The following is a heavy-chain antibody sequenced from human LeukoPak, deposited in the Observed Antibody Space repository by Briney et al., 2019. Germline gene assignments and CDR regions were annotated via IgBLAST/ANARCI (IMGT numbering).Heavy chain of an antibody. J-gene: IGHJ3*02. CDR3: ARGGRGSAAVVAPRSFDI. CDR1: GFTVRRTP. CDR2: LYTGGNS. D-gene: IGHD3-22*01. V-gene: IGHV3-53*01. Sequence: GGSLRLSCEASGFTVRRTPRVWFRQAPGRGLGGVSLLYTGGNSYYAGSVQGRFIISRDISKNTLYLQMNNLRAEDSALYYCARGGRGSAAVVAPRSFDIWGQGTMVTVSS.